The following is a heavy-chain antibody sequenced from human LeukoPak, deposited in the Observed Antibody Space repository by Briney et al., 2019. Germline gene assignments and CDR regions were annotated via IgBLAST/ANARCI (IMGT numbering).Heavy chain of an antibody. J-gene: IGHJ4*02. CDR2: IHYTGST. CDR1: GGSISSGSSY. CDR3: AKVEQPKYYYDSSGYYPCY. Sequence: SETLSLTCSVSGGSISSGSSYWGWIRQPPGKGLEWIGSIHYTGSTYYNPSLKSRVTISVDTSKNQFSLKLSSVTAADTAVYYCAKVEQPKYYYDSSGYYPCYWGQGTLVTVSS. V-gene: IGHV4-39*07. D-gene: IGHD3-22*01.